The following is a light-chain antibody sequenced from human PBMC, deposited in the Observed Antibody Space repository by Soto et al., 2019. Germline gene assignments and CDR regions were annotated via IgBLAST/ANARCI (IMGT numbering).Light chain of an antibody. CDR3: QQANSFPLT. CDR1: QSVSID. Sequence: EIVLTQSPATLSLSPGERATLSCRASQSVSIDLAWYQQKPGQAPRLLIYDASNRATGIAARFSGGGSGTDFTLTISSPEPEDFATYYCQQANSFPLTFGGGTKVEI. CDR2: DAS. J-gene: IGKJ4*01. V-gene: IGKV3-11*01.